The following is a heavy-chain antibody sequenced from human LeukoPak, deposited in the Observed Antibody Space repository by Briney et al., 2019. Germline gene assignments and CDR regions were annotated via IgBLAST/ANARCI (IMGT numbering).Heavy chain of an antibody. D-gene: IGHD3-22*01. CDR2: INHSGST. V-gene: IGHV4-34*01. CDR3: ARGAPITMIVVVISRRYFDL. Sequence: SETLSLTCAVYGGSFSGYYWSWIRQPPGKGLEWIGEINHSGSTNYNPPLKSRVTISVDTSKNQFSLKLSSVTAADTAVYYCARGAPITMIVVVISRRYFDLWGRGTLVTVSS. CDR1: GGSFSGYY. J-gene: IGHJ2*01.